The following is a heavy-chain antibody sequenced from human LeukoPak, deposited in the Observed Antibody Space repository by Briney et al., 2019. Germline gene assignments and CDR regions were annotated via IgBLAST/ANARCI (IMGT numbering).Heavy chain of an antibody. CDR3: ARNYYDITSDYYMDV. V-gene: IGHV4-59*01. CDR1: GGSISSYY. D-gene: IGHD3-9*01. CDR2: IYYSGST. Sequence: SETLSLTCTVSGGSISSYYWSWIRQPAGKGLEWIGYIYYSGSTNYNPSLKSRVTISVDTSKNQFSLKLSSVTAADTAVYYCARNYYDITSDYYMDVWGKGTTVTISS. J-gene: IGHJ6*03.